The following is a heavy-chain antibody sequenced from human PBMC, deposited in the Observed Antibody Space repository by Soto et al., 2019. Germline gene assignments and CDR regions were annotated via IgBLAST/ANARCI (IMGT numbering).Heavy chain of an antibody. CDR1: GYTFIDFD. Sequence: ASVKVSCKAYGYTFIDFDINWVRQAAGQGLEWMGWMNPNTGNTAYAQKFQGRLTLTRDTSISAAYMDLSSLTSEDTAVYYCARGFSSSSDFWAQGTLVTVS. D-gene: IGHD6-13*01. V-gene: IGHV1-8*01. CDR2: MNPNTGNT. CDR3: ARGFSSSSDF. J-gene: IGHJ4*02.